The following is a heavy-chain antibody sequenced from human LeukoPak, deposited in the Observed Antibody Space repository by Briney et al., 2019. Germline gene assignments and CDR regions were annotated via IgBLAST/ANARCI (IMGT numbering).Heavy chain of an antibody. CDR2: ISSSGSTI. CDR3: ARDRKQQLVNWFDP. J-gene: IGHJ5*02. Sequence: GGSLRLSCAASGFTFSSYEMNWVRQAPGKGLEWVSYISSSGSTIYYADSVKGRFTISRDNAKNSLYLQMNSLRAEDTAVYYCARDRKQQLVNWFDPWGQGTLVTVSS. V-gene: IGHV3-48*03. CDR1: GFTFSSYE. D-gene: IGHD6-13*01.